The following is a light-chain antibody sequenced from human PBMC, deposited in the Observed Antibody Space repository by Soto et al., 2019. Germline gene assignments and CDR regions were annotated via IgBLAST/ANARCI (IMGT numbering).Light chain of an antibody. CDR2: DAS. Sequence: IPMTQSPSTLSASVGDSVTITCRASQSITIWLAWYQQKPGKAPKLLIYDASSLEGGVPSRFSGSGSGTEFTLTISGLQPDDFATYYCQQYNSFSWTFGQGTKVDIK. V-gene: IGKV1-5*01. CDR3: QQYNSFSWT. J-gene: IGKJ1*01. CDR1: QSITIW.